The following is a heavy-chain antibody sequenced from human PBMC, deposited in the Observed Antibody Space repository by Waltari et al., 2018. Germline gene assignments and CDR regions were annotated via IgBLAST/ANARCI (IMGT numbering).Heavy chain of an antibody. Sequence: QVQLQESGPGLVKPSETLSLTCAVSGYSISSGYYWGWIRQPPGKGLEWIGSIYHSGSTYYNPSLKSRVTISVDTSKNQFSLKLSSVTAADTAVYYCASSSEGPPDYWGQGTLVIVSS. CDR2: IYHSGST. J-gene: IGHJ4*02. D-gene: IGHD6-25*01. V-gene: IGHV4-38-2*01. CDR3: ASSSEGPPDY. CDR1: GYSISSGYY.